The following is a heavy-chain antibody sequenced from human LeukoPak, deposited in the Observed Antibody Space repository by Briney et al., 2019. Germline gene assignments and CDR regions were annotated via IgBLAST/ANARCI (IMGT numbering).Heavy chain of an antibody. Sequence: ASVKVSCKASGYTFTGYYMHWVRQAPGQGLEWMGWINPNSGGTNYAQKFQGRVTITRNTSISTAYMELSSLRSEDTAVYYCARGPQNPNRRTFDYWGQGTLVTVSS. J-gene: IGHJ4*02. V-gene: IGHV1-2*02. CDR3: ARGPQNPNRRTFDY. CDR1: GYTFTGYY. D-gene: IGHD1-14*01. CDR2: INPNSGGT.